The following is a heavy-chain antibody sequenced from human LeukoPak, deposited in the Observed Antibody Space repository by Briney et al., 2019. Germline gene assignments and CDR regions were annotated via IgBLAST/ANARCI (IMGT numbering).Heavy chain of an antibody. V-gene: IGHV3-30*18. J-gene: IGHJ3*02. D-gene: IGHD1-26*01. CDR2: ISHDGRNI. CDR3: AKDWQWKLLTGAFNI. Sequence: GGSLRLSCTASGFIFSAYGMHWVRQAPGKGLEWVTGISHDGRNIYYADIVKGRFTISRDNSRNTLHLQMNSLREEDTAVYYCAKDWQWKLLTGAFNIWGQGTMVTVS. CDR1: GFIFSAYG.